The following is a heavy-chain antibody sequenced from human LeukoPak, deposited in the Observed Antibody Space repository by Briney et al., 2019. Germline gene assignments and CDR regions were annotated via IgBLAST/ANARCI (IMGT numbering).Heavy chain of an antibody. V-gene: IGHV4-59*01. CDR2: INHGGST. Sequence: SETLSLTCTVSGGSITNYYWSWIRQPPGKGLEWIGYINHGGSTIYNPSLKSRVTISVDTSKNQFSLNLYSVTAADTAMYYCARGVGFDFWGRGALVTVSS. D-gene: IGHD3-10*01. CDR1: GGSITNYY. CDR3: ARGVGFDF. J-gene: IGHJ4*02.